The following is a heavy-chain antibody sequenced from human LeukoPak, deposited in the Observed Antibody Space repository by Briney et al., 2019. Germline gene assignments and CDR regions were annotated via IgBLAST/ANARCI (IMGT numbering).Heavy chain of an antibody. CDR3: AKSGGYGLIDY. CDR1: GASVSGSPYY. D-gene: IGHD1-26*01. CDR2: IYSSGSA. J-gene: IGHJ4*02. Sequence: PSETLSLTCTVSGASVSGSPYYWGWIRQPPGKGLEWIGSIYSSGSAYYNASLQSRVTISIETSKNQISLRLNSVTAADTAIYYCAKSGGYGLIDYWGQGTLVTVSS. V-gene: IGHV4-39*01.